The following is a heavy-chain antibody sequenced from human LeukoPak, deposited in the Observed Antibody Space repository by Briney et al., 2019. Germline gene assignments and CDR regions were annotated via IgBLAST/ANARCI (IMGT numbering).Heavy chain of an antibody. CDR3: ASSRDLGIAVAGTYRAVFDY. V-gene: IGHV4-38-2*02. Sequence: SETLSLTCTVSGYSISSGYYWGWIRQPPGKGLEWIGEIYHSGSTNYNPSLKSRVTISVDKSKNQFSLKLSSVTAADTAVYYCASSRDLGIAVAGTYRAVFDYWGQGTLVTVSS. CDR1: GYSISSGYY. J-gene: IGHJ4*02. D-gene: IGHD6-19*01. CDR2: IYHSGST.